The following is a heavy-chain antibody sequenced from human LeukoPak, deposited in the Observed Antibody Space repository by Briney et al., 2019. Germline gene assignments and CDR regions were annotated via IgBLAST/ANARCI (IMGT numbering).Heavy chain of an antibody. Sequence: PGGSLRLSCAASGFTFSSHWMSWVRQAPGKGLEWVANINQDGSEKYYVDSVKGRFTISGDNAKNSLYLQMNSLRAEDTAVYYCARAPRYWGQGTLVTVSS. CDR2: INQDGSEK. CDR1: GFTFSSHW. V-gene: IGHV3-7*01. CDR3: ARAPRY. J-gene: IGHJ4*02.